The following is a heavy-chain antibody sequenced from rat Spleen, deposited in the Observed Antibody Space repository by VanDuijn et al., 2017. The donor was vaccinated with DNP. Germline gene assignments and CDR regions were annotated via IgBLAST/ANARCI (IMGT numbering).Heavy chain of an antibody. CDR1: GFTFSAYY. V-gene: IGHV5-25*01. J-gene: IGHJ1*01. CDR3: ARIGSWYFDF. D-gene: IGHD5-1*01. Sequence: EVQLVESGGGLVQPGRSLKLSCAASGFTFSAYYMAWVRQAPAKGLEWVAYIGSPAYAPYYTDSVKGRFAISRDNAKSTLFLQMDSLRSEDTATYYCARIGSWYFDFWGPGTMVTVSS. CDR2: IGSPAYAP.